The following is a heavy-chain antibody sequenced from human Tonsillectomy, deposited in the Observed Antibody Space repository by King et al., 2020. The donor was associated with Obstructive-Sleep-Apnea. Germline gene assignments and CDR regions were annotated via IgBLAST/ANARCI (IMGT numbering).Heavy chain of an antibody. Sequence: VQLVESGGGSVQPGESLRLSCAASGFTFNKAEMNWVRQAPGKGLEWVGRIKSQNEGGTTDYAAPVKGRFSFSRDDSKNTVYLQVHDLKTDDTGTYYWGNRGGKGASWEFWGQGTLVTVSS. V-gene: IGHV3-15*01. D-gene: IGHD3-16*01. J-gene: IGHJ4*02. CDR3: GNRGGKGASWEF. CDR2: IKSQNEGGTT. CDR1: GFTFNKAE.